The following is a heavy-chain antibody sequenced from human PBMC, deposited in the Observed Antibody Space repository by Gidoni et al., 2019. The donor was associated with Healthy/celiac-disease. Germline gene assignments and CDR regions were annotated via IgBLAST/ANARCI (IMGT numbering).Heavy chain of an antibody. CDR2: ISYDGSNK. CDR1: GFTFSRYG. CDR3: AKDISAGDYYYYYYGMDV. D-gene: IGHD2-21*02. V-gene: IGHV3-30*18. J-gene: IGHJ6*02. Sequence: QVQLVESGGGVVQPGRSLRLSCAASGFTFSRYGMHWVRQAPGKGLEWVAVISYDGSNKYYADSVKGRFTISRDNSKNTLYLQMNSLRAEDTAVYYCAKDISAGDYYYYYYGMDVWGQGTTVTVSS.